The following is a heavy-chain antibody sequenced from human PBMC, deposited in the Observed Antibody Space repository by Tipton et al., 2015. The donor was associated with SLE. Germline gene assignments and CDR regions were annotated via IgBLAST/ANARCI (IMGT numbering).Heavy chain of an antibody. V-gene: IGHV4-59*08. CDR3: ARGRSSTMYGLDI. J-gene: IGHJ6*02. Sequence: GLVKPSETLSLTCAVCGGSFSGYSWSWIRQPPGKGLEWIGYIYYSGSTNYNPSLKSRVTISLDTSKRHFSLNVASVTAADTAVYYCARGRSSTMYGLDIWGQGTAVSVSS. CDR2: IYYSGST. D-gene: IGHD2/OR15-2a*01. CDR1: GGSFSGYS.